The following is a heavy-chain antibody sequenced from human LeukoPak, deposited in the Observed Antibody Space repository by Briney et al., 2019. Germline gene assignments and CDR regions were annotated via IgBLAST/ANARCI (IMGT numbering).Heavy chain of an antibody. J-gene: IGHJ4*02. CDR1: GYTFTSYG. D-gene: IGHD3-22*01. V-gene: IGHV1-18*01. Sequence: ASVKVSCKASGYTFTSYGITWVRQAPGQGLEWMGWISAYNGNTNYVQNLQGRVTMTTDTSTSTAYMELRSLRSDDTAVYYCARDPTVVTLDYWGQGTLVTVSS. CDR2: ISAYNGNT. CDR3: ARDPTVVTLDY.